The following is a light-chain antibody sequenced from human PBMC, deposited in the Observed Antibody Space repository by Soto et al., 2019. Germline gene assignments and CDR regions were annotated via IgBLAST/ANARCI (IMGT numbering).Light chain of an antibody. CDR3: QKYNGVPWT. V-gene: IGKV1-27*01. J-gene: IGKJ1*01. CDR1: QGISNY. CDR2: AAS. Sequence: DIQMTQSPSSLSASVGDRVTITCRASQGISNYLAWYQQRPGKVPKLLIYAASTLQSGLPSRFSGSGSGTDSTITISSLQPEDAASYYCQKYNGVPWTFGQGTNVEIK.